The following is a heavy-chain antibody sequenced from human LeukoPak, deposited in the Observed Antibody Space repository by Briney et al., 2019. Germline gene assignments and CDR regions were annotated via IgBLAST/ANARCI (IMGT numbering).Heavy chain of an antibody. D-gene: IGHD5-18*01. CDR3: AKCSESYGNDATDI. Sequence: PGGSLRLSCAVSGFIFSNFAMNWVRQAPGKGPEWLSSIKGGGASPFYADSVKGRFTISRDNSKNTLYLDMNNLRAEDTAFYYCAKCSESYGNDATDIWGQGTVVTVSS. J-gene: IGHJ3*02. CDR2: IKGGGASP. V-gene: IGHV3-23*01. CDR1: GFIFSNFA.